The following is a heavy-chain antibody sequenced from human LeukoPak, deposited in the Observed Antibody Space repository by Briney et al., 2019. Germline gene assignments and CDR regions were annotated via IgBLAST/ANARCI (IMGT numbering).Heavy chain of an antibody. CDR3: ARGWDIVVVPAAQNDY. Sequence: GASVKVSCNASGYTFTGYYMHWVRQAPGQGLEWMGWINPNSGGTNYAQKFQGRVTMTRDTSISTAYMELSRLRSDDTAVYYCARGWDIVVVPAAQNDYWGQGTLVTVSS. D-gene: IGHD2-2*01. CDR1: GYTFTGYY. CDR2: INPNSGGT. V-gene: IGHV1-2*02. J-gene: IGHJ4*02.